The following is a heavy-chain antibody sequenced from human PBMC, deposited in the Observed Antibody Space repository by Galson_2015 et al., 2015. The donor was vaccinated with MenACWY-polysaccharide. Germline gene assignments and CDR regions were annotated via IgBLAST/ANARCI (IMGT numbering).Heavy chain of an antibody. CDR3: ARDLSSTGALDY. CDR1: GFTFTGSW. CDR2: IRQDGGQK. V-gene: IGHV3-7*01. D-gene: IGHD6-19*01. J-gene: IGHJ4*02. Sequence: SLRLSCAASGFTFTGSWMNWVRQAPGRGLEWVANIRQDGGQKYYVDSVRGRFTISRDNAKNSLYLQMDTLRAEDTAVYYCARDLSSTGALDYWGQGTRVTVSS.